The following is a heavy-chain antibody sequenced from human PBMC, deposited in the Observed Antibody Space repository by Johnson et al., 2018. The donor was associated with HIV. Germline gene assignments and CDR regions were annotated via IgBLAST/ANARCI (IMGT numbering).Heavy chain of an antibody. CDR1: GFTFSSYD. Sequence: VQLVESGGGLVQPGGSLRLSCAASGFTFSSYDMHWVRQATGKGLEWVSAIGTAGDTYYPGSVKGRFTISSENAKKSLYLQINSLRADDTAVYYCARDEEVMYAMGAFDIWDQGTMLTVSS. J-gene: IGHJ3*02. CDR3: ARDEEVMYAMGAFDI. D-gene: IGHD2-8*02. CDR2: IGTAGDT. V-gene: IGHV3-13*01.